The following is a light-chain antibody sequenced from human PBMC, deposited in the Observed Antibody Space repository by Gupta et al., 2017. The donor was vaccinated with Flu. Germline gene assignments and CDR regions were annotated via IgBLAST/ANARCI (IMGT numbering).Light chain of an antibody. CDR2: DVT. CDR1: SNDVGGYNR. J-gene: IGLJ1*01. CDR3: SSHAGRVTWV. V-gene: IGLV2-11*01. Sequence: QSAPTQPRSVSGSPGPSVTISCTGTSNDVGGYNRVSWYEQRPGKAPKLILYDVTERPSGVPARFSGSKSGNTASLTISARQEDEEADYYCSSHAGRVTWVFGTGTTVKVL.